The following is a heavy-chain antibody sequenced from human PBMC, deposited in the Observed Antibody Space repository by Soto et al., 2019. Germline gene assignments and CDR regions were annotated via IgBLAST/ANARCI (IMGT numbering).Heavy chain of an antibody. Sequence: VGSLRLSCAASGFTFSSYSMNWVRQAPGKGLEWVSSISSSSSYIYYADSVKGRFTISRDNAKNSLYLQMNSLRAEDTAVYYCARGKSSRWFDPWGQGTLVTVSS. J-gene: IGHJ5*02. CDR2: ISSSSSYI. V-gene: IGHV3-21*01. D-gene: IGHD1-26*01. CDR1: GFTFSSYS. CDR3: ARGKSSRWFDP.